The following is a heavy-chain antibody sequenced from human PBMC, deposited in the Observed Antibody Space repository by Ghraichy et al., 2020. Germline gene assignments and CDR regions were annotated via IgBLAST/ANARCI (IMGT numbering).Heavy chain of an antibody. V-gene: IGHV4-34*01. CDR1: GGSFSGYY. Sequence: SETLSLTCAVYGGSFSGYYWSWIRQPPGKGLEWIGEINHSGSTNYNPSLKSRVTISVDTSKNQFSLKLSSVTAADTAVYYCARAKVPEFYFDYWGQGTLVTVSS. J-gene: IGHJ4*02. CDR2: INHSGST. D-gene: IGHD1-1*01. CDR3: ARAKVPEFYFDY.